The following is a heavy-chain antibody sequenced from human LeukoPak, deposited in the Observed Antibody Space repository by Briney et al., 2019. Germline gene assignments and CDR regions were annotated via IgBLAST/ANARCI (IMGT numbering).Heavy chain of an antibody. CDR3: ARGGGGYYFDY. J-gene: IGHJ4*02. CDR1: GFTFSSQW. V-gene: IGHV3-74*01. D-gene: IGHD3-10*01. CDR2: INSDGSST. Sequence: GGSLRLSCAASGFTFSSQWMGWVRQAPGKGLVWVSRINSDGSSTSYADSVKGRFTISRDNAKNTLYLQMNSLRAEDTAVYYCARGGGGYYFDYWGQGTLVTVSS.